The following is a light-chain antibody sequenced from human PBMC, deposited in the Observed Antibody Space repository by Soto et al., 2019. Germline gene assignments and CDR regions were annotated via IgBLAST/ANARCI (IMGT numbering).Light chain of an antibody. CDR1: SSDVGGYNY. CDR3: SSYTSSSTPLV. CDR2: DVT. V-gene: IGLV2-14*01. J-gene: IGLJ3*02. Sequence: QSALTQPASVSGSPGQSITISCTGTSSDVGGYNYVSWYQQHPGKAPKLMIYDVTNRPSGVSNRFSGSKSGNTASLTISGLQAEDEADYYCSSYTSSSTPLVFGGRTKITVL.